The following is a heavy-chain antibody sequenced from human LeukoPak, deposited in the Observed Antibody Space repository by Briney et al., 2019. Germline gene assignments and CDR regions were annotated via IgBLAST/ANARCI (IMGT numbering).Heavy chain of an antibody. CDR2: ISRSGTI. V-gene: IGHV3-48*03. CDR3: AKWGDYDVLTGYYVSDY. CDR1: GFTFSDYE. J-gene: IGHJ4*02. D-gene: IGHD3-9*01. Sequence: GGSLRLSCAASGFTFSDYEMSWVRQVPGKGLDWVSYISRSGTIYYADSVKDRFTISRDNAKNLLYLQMNSLRAEDTAVYYCAKWGDYDVLTGYYVSDYWGQGTLVTVSS.